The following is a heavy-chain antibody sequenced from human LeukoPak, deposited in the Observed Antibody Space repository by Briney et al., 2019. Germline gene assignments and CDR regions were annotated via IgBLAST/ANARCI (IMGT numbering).Heavy chain of an antibody. CDR1: GFSLSTSGMC. J-gene: IGHJ5*02. CDR2: IYWDDDK. D-gene: IGHD6-19*01. Sequence: SGPALVKPTQTLTLTCTFSGFSLSTSGMCVSWIRQPPGKALEWLALIYWDDDKRYSPSLKSRLTITKDTSKNQVVLTMTNMDPVDTATYYRAHRRIVAVAGYNWFDPWGQGTLVTVSS. CDR3: AHRRIVAVAGYNWFDP. V-gene: IGHV2-5*08.